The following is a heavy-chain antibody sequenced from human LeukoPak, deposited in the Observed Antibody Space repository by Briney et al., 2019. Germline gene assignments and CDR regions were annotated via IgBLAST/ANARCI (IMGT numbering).Heavy chain of an antibody. CDR3: ARGHRSSSWYKNWFDP. CDR2: INHSGST. J-gene: IGHJ5*02. Sequence: PSETLSLTCAVYGGSFSGYYWSWIRQPPGKGLEWIGEINHSGSTNYNPSLKSRVTISVDTSKNQFSLKLSSVTAADTAVYYCARGHRSSSWYKNWFDPWGQGTLVTVSS. D-gene: IGHD6-13*01. CDR1: GGSFSGYY. V-gene: IGHV4-34*01.